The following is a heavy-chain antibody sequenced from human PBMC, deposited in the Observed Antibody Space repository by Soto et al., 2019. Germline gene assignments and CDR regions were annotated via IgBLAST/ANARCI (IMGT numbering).Heavy chain of an antibody. J-gene: IGHJ6*02. V-gene: IGHV1-18*01. CDR2: ISAYNGNT. Sequence: ASVKVSCKASGYTFTSYGISWVRQAPGQGLEWMGWISAYNGNTNYAQKLQGRVTMTTDTSTSTAYMELRSLRSDDTAVYYCARDTIFGVVISTSYYYYYGMDVWGQGTTVTV. D-gene: IGHD3-3*01. CDR3: ARDTIFGVVISTSYYYYYGMDV. CDR1: GYTFTSYG.